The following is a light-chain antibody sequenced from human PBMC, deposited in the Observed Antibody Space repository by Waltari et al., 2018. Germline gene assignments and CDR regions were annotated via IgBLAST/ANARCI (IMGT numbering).Light chain of an antibody. CDR3: TSYTTSRTWV. J-gene: IGLJ3*02. CDR2: EVR. V-gene: IGLV2-14*01. CDR1: SSDVRAYDY. Sequence: QSALTKPASVSGSPGQSITISCTGTSSDVRAYDYVSWYQQKPGKAPQLIIYEVRDRPPGVPNRFSGSKSGYTAFLTISGLQAEDEADYYCTSYTTSRTWVFGGGTKLTVL.